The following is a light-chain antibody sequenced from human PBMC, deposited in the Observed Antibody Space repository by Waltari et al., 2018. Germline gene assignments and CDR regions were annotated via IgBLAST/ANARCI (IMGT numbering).Light chain of an antibody. J-gene: IGKJ2*03. V-gene: IGKV3-15*01. Sequence: EIVMTQSPATLSVSPGERVILSCRASESISDSLAWYQFKPGQAPRLVIYDSSTRATDFPARFSGSGSGTEFTLTISSLQSEDFAVYFCQQYKHWPPYSFGQGTKLEIK. CDR1: ESISDS. CDR3: QQYKHWPPYS. CDR2: DSS.